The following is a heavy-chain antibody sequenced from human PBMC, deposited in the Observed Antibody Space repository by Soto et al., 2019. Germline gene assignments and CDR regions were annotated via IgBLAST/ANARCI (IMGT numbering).Heavy chain of an antibody. CDR1: GLIVTNYW. V-gene: IGHV3-74*01. CDR2: IDPYGTVI. D-gene: IGHD3-16*01. J-gene: IGHJ4*02. Sequence: EEQLVESGGGLVQPGGSLRLSCTGSGLIVTNYWVHWVRQSPGKGLVWVSRIDPYGTVISYADSVRGRFTISRDNAKSTVYLQMRSLTAEDTAVYYCTQDTFGGRDSWGQGTLVTVSS. CDR3: TQDTFGGRDS.